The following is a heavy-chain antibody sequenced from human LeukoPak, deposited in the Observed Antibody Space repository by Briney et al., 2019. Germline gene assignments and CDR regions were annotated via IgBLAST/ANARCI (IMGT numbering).Heavy chain of an antibody. CDR1: GYTFTSYG. J-gene: IGHJ4*02. V-gene: IGHV1-18*01. Sequence: ASVKVSCKASGYTFTSYGISWVRQAPGQGLEWMGWISAYNGNTNYAQKLQGRDTMTTDTSTSTAYMELRSLRSDDTAVYYCARDPWGSYSSSDPFDYWGQGTLVTVSS. CDR2: ISAYNGNT. CDR3: ARDPWGSYSSSDPFDY. D-gene: IGHD6-6*01.